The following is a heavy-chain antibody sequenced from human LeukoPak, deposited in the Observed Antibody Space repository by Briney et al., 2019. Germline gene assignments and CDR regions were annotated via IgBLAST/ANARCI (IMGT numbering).Heavy chain of an antibody. CDR2: IKQDESEK. J-gene: IGHJ4*02. V-gene: IGHV3-7*01. Sequence: PGGSLRLSCAASGITFSSYGMSWVRQAPGKGLEWVANIKQDESEKYYVDSVKGRFTISRDNAKNSLYLQMNSLRAEDAAVYYCARRYMATSAEDFDYWGQGTLVTVSS. CDR1: GITFSSYG. D-gene: IGHD5-24*01. CDR3: ARRYMATSAEDFDY.